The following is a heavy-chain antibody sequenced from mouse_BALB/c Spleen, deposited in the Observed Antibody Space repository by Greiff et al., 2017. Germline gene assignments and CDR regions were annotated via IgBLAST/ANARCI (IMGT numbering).Heavy chain of an antibody. CDR2: IYPGDGDT. CDR1: GYAFSSYW. V-gene: IGHV1-80*01. Sequence: QQESGAELVRPGSSVKISCKASGYAFSSYWMNWVKQRPGQGLEWIGQIYPGDGDTNYNGKFKGKATLTADKSSSTAYMQLSSLTSEDSAVYFCARGALITTVVADYWGQGTTLTVSS. J-gene: IGHJ2*01. D-gene: IGHD1-1*01. CDR3: ARGALITTVVADY.